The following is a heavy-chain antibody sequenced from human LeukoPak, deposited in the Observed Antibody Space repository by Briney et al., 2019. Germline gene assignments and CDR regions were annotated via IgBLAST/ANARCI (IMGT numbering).Heavy chain of an antibody. CDR1: GGTFSSYA. CDR2: IIPILGIT. V-gene: IGHV1-69*04. J-gene: IGHJ3*02. D-gene: IGHD2-2*01. CDR3: ARAPQLDAFDI. Sequence: GASVKVSCKASGGTFSSYAITWVRQAPGQGLEWMGRIIPILGITNYAQKFQGRVTITADKSTTTAYMELSSLRSEDTAVYYCARAPQLDAFDIWGQGTMVTVSS.